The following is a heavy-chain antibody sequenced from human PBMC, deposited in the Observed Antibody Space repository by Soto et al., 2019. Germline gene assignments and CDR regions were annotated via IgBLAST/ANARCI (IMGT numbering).Heavy chain of an antibody. CDR3: AKTESFNGYYNAFDC. CDR1: GFSFAGYA. D-gene: IGHD3-9*01. Sequence: GGSLRLSCAASGFSFAGYAVTWVRQAPGKGLEWVSAISGSGSSTYYADSVKGRFTISRDNSKNTLYLQMNSLRAGDAAVYYCAKTESFNGYYNAFDCWGQGTRVTVSS. J-gene: IGHJ4*02. CDR2: ISGSGSST. V-gene: IGHV3-23*01.